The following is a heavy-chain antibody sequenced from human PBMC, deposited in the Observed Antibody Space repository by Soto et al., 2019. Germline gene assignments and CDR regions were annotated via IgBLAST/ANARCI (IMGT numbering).Heavy chain of an antibody. D-gene: IGHD6-6*01. CDR2: IGTAGDT. V-gene: IGHV3-13*01. J-gene: IGHJ6*02. CDR1: GFTFSSYD. CDR3: ARDQWQLVGIYYYYYGMDV. Sequence: EVQLVESGGGLVQPGGSLRLSCAASGFTFSSYDMHWVRQATGKGLEWVSAIGTAGDTYYPGSVKGRFTISRENAKNSLYLQMNSLRAADTAVYYCARDQWQLVGIYYYYYGMDVWGQGTTVTVSS.